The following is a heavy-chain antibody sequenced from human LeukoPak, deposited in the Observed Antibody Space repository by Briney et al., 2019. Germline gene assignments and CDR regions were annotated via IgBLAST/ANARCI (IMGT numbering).Heavy chain of an antibody. Sequence: GGSLRPSCAASGFTFSGHCMDWVRQAPGKGLEWVGRTRNKANSYTTEYAASVKGRFTISRDDSKKSLYLQMNSLKTEDTAVYYCARESGGGVLGYFDLWGRGTLVSVSS. CDR3: ARESGGGVLGYFDL. CDR2: TRNKANSYTT. V-gene: IGHV3-72*01. CDR1: GFTFSGHC. J-gene: IGHJ2*01. D-gene: IGHD3-10*01.